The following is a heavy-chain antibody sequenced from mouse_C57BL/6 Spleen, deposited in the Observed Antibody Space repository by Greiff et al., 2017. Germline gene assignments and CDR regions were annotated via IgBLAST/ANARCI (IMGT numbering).Heavy chain of an antibody. V-gene: IGHV5-4*01. J-gene: IGHJ3*01. CDR2: ISDGGSYT. CDR3: ARDDEGAWFAY. Sequence: EVQRVESGGGLVKPGGSLKLSCAASGFTFSSYAMSWVRQTPEKRLEWVATISDGGSYTYYPDNVKGRFTISRDNAKNNLYLQMSHLKSEDTAMYYCARDDEGAWFAYWGQGTLVTVSA. CDR1: GFTFSSYA.